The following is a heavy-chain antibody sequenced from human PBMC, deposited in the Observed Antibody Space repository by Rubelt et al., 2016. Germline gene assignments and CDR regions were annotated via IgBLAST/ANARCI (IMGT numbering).Heavy chain of an antibody. D-gene: IGHD2-2*01. CDR1: SASIYSYY. Sequence: QVQLQESGPGLVKPSETLSLTCTVSSASIYSYYWGWIRQAPGKGLEWIGHIHSSGISNYSPPLKSRLTISIDPSNNQFSLRLTAVTTADSAGDYCARISSGRYQRGVDYWGQGALVTVSS. J-gene: IGHJ4*02. CDR3: ARISSGRYQRGVDY. CDR2: IHSSGIS. V-gene: IGHV4-59*01.